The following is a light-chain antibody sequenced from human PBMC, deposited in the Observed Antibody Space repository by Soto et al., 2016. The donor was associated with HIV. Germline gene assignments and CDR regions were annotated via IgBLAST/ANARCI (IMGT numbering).Light chain of an antibody. J-gene: IGKJ1*01. CDR2: AVS. Sequence: DIQMTQSPSSPSASVGDRVTITCRANQGIGNFLAWFQQKPGRAPQSLIYAVSSLQSGVPSKFSGSRSGTDFILTISSLQPEDIAIYYCLQYDTYPWTFGQGTKVEIK. CDR1: QGIGNF. V-gene: IGKV1-16*02. CDR3: LQYDTYPWT.